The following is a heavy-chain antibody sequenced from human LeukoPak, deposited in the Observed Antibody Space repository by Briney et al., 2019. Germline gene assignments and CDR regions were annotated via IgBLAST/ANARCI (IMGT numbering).Heavy chain of an antibody. CDR3: ARSRSSSSGGIFDY. D-gene: IGHD6-6*01. Sequence: SVRVSCKASGGTFSSYAISWVRQAPGQGLEWMGGIIPIFGTANYAQKFQGRVTITADESTSTAYMELSSLRSEDTAVYYCARSRSSSSGGIFDYWGQGTLVTVSS. CDR2: IIPIFGTA. J-gene: IGHJ4*02. V-gene: IGHV1-69*01. CDR1: GGTFSSYA.